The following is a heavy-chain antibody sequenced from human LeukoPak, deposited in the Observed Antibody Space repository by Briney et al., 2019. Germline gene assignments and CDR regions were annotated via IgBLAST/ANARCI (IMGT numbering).Heavy chain of an antibody. Sequence: GGSLRLSCAASGFTFDDYAMHWVRQAPGKGLEWVSGISWNSGSIGYADSVKGRFTISRDNAKNSLYLQMNSLRAEDTALYYCAKATSLGSYYDVGFYYFDYWGQGTLVTVSS. D-gene: IGHD3-10*01. CDR1: GFTFDDYA. CDR3: AKATSLGSYYDVGFYYFDY. J-gene: IGHJ4*02. CDR2: ISWNSGSI. V-gene: IGHV3-9*01.